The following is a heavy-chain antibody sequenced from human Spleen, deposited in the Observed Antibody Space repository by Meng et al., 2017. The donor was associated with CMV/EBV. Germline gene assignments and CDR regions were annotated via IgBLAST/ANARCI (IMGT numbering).Heavy chain of an antibody. Sequence: CKASGYTFTGYYIHWVRQAPGQGLEWMGWISANSGGTNYAQNFQGRVTMTGDTSISTVYMELSRLRSDDTAVYYCATVAAAGTWWFDPWGQGTLVTVSS. D-gene: IGHD6-13*01. V-gene: IGHV1-2*02. CDR3: ATVAAAGTWWFDP. CDR1: GYTFTGYY. J-gene: IGHJ5*02. CDR2: ISANSGGT.